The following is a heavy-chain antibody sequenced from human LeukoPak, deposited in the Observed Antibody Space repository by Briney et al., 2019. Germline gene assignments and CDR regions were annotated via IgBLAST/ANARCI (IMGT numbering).Heavy chain of an antibody. V-gene: IGHV3-7*03. D-gene: IGHD3-22*01. CDR2: IKQDGSKK. CDR1: GFTLSNFW. CDR3: ATPLDYYDSSGYHQGGD. J-gene: IGHJ4*02. Sequence: GGSLRLSCAASGFTLSNFWMSWVRQAPGKGLEWVANIKQDGSKKNYVDSVKGRFTISRDNAKNSLYLQMNSLRAEDTAVYYCATPLDYYDSSGYHQGGDWGQGTLVTVSS.